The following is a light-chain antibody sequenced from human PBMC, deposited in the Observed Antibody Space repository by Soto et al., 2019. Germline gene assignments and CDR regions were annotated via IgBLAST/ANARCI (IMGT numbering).Light chain of an antibody. CDR1: QSVPRSH. J-gene: IGKJ5*01. V-gene: IGKV3-20*01. Sequence: EIVLTQSPGTLSLFPGERATLSCRASQSVPRSHLAWYQQKPGQAPRLLISGASSRASGIPDRFGGSGSGTDYTLTITRLEPEDFAVYYCKQYGSSPPITFGQGTRLEIK. CDR3: KQYGSSPPIT. CDR2: GAS.